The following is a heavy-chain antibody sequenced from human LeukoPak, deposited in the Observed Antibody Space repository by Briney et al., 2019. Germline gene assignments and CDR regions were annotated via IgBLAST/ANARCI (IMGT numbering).Heavy chain of an antibody. CDR2: IRYDGNDK. V-gene: IGHV3-30*02. CDR3: AKGSVGYSYGAIDY. D-gene: IGHD5-18*01. Sequence: GGSLRLSCAASGFTFSSYGMHWVRRAPGKGLEWVTFIRYDGNDKYYADSVKGRFTISRDNSKNTLYLQMNSLRAEGTAVYYCAKGSVGYSYGAIDYWGQGTLVTVSS. J-gene: IGHJ4*02. CDR1: GFTFSSYG.